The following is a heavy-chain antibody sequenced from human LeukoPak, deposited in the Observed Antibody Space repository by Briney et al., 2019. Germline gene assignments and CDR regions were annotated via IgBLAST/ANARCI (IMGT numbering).Heavy chain of an antibody. J-gene: IGHJ6*03. CDR1: GYSFTSYW. V-gene: IGHV5-51*01. D-gene: IGHD4-17*01. CDR3: ARRSDYGDTDYYYMDV. Sequence: GESLKISCKGSGYSFTSYWIGWVRQMPGKGLEWMGIIYPGDSDTRYSPSFQGQVTISADKSISTAYLQWSSLKASDTAMYYCARRSDYGDTDYYYMDVWRKGTTVTVSS. CDR2: IYPGDSDT.